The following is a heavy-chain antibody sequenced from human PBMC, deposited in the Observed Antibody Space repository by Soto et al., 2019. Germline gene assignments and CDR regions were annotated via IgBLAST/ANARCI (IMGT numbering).Heavy chain of an antibody. V-gene: IGHV3-23*01. CDR3: AKAPTGHYSNGCVRFDL. CDR2: ISGSGGST. CDR1: GVTVSIYA. J-gene: IGHJ5*02. D-gene: IGHD4-4*01. Sequence: GGSRRRGWAASGVTVSIYAMSWVRQAPRKGLEWVSAISGSGGSTYYADSVKGRFTISRDNSKNTLYLQMNSLRAEDTAVYYCAKAPTGHYSNGCVRFDLCGQG.